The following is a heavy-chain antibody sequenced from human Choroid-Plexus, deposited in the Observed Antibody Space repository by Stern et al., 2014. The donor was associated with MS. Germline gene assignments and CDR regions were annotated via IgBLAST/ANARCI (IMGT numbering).Heavy chain of an antibody. J-gene: IGHJ6*02. Sequence: VQLVESGAEVKKPGASVKVSCKTSGYIFTGYYIHWVRQAPGQGLEWMAWIKPNTGGTKYAQKFQGRVTMSRDTSISTAYVELSSLTSDDTAVYYCARDQRGITIFGVVTDYYYLXMDVWGQGTTGTVS. CDR2: IKPNTGGT. CDR3: ARDQRGITIFGVVTDYYYLXMDV. CDR1: GYIFTGYY. D-gene: IGHD3-3*01. V-gene: IGHV1-2*02.